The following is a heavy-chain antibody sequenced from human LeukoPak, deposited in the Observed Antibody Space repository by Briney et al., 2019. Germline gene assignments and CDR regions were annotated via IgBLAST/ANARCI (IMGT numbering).Heavy chain of an antibody. CDR1: GFTLSTSV. J-gene: IGHJ3*02. D-gene: IGHD6-19*01. Sequence: PGGSLRLSCAASGFTLSTSVMHWVRRAPGKGLEWVSGISFDGSKYYGDSVKGRFTISGDNSRNTLYLQMSSLRTEDTAVYYCAREGYSSGSAPAFDIWGQGTMVTVSS. V-gene: IGHV3-30*03. CDR2: ISFDGSK. CDR3: AREGYSSGSAPAFDI.